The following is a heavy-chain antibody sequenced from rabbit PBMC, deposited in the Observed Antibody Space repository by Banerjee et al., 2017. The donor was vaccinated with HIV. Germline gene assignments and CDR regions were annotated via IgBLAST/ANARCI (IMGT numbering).Heavy chain of an antibody. V-gene: IGHV1S43*01. CDR2: IYTNGGST. CDR1: GSDISSNA. J-gene: IGHJ4*01. D-gene: IGHD4-1*01. CDR3: ARDLAGVIGWNFDL. Sequence: QEQLKESGGGLVTPGGSLTLTCKASGSDISSNAMCWVRQAPGKGLELIACIYTNGGSTWYASCVNGRFTISRSTSLSTVDLKMTSLTVADTATYFCARDLAGVIGWNFDLWGPGTLVTVS.